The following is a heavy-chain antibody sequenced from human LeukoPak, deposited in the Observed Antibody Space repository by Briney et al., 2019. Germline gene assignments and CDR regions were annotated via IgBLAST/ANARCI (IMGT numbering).Heavy chain of an antibody. Sequence: PSQTLSLTCTVSGGSISSGIYYWSWIRQPAGKGLEWIGRIHTSGSTNYNPSLKSRVTISLDTSKNQFSLKLNSVTAADTAVYYCARGFDYWGQGTLVTVSS. J-gene: IGHJ4*02. CDR3: ARGFDY. CDR2: IHTSGST. V-gene: IGHV4-61*02. CDR1: GGSISSGIYY.